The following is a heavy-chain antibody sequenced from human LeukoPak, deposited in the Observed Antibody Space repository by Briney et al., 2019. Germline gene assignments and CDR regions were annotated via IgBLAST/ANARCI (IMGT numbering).Heavy chain of an antibody. CDR1: GGSISSGSYY. D-gene: IGHD1-26*01. CDR3: ARVPSGSYYDY. CDR2: IYTSGST. Sequence: SQTLSLTCTVSGGSISSGSYYWSWIRQPAGKGLEWIGRIYTSGSTNYNPSLKSRVTISVDTSKNQFSLKLNSVTAADTAVYYCARVPSGSYYDYWGRGTLVTVSS. J-gene: IGHJ4*02. V-gene: IGHV4-61*02.